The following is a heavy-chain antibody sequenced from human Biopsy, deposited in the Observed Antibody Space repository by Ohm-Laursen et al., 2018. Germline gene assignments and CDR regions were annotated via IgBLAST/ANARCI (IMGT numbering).Heavy chain of an antibody. CDR1: GGSFTGHY. Sequence: SETLSLTCTVSGGSFTGHYWSWIRQPPGKGLEWIGHISYTGYTSYNASLKSRVNISVDTSRNHFSLRLSSLTAADTAVYYCARGSNDFGGLYFPRWGQGTLLTVSS. V-gene: IGHV4-59*11. CDR2: ISYTGYT. J-gene: IGHJ4*02. D-gene: IGHD4-23*01. CDR3: ARGSNDFGGLYFPR.